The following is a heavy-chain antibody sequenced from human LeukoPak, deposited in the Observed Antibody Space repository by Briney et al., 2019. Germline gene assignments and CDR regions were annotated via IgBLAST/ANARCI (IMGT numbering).Heavy chain of an antibody. CDR3: ARLNSGYCSGGSCST. J-gene: IGHJ5*02. CDR2: INHSGST. V-gene: IGHV4-34*01. CDR1: GGSFSGYY. D-gene: IGHD2-15*01. Sequence: SETLSLTCAVYGGSFSGYYWSWIRQPPGKGLEWIGEINHSGSTNYNPSLKSRVTISVDTSKNQFSLKLSSVTAADTAVYYCARLNSGYCSGGSCSTWGQGTLVTVSS.